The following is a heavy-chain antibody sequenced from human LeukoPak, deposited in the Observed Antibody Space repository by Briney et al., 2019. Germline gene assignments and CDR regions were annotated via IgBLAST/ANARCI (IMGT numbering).Heavy chain of an antibody. J-gene: IGHJ4*02. Sequence: GGSLRLSCAASGFTFSTFWMSWVRQAPGKGLEWVANIKQDGSEKYYVDSVEGRFTISRDNAKNSLYLQMNSLRAEDTAVYYCARDRGSQDHWGQGTLVTVSS. V-gene: IGHV3-7*05. CDR3: ARDRGSQDH. CDR2: IKQDGSEK. D-gene: IGHD3-10*01. CDR1: GFTFSTFW.